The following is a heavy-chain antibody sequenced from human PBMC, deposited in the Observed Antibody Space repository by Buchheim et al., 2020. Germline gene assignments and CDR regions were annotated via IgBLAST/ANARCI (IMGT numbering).Heavy chain of an antibody. D-gene: IGHD2-15*01. J-gene: IGHJ4*02. CDR2: IYTSGST. Sequence: QVQLQESGPGLVKPSQTLSLTCTVSGGSISSGSYYWSWIRQPAGKGLEWIGRIYTSGSTNYNPSLKSRVTISVDPSKNQFSLKLSSVTAADTAVYYCARVSGGSYYFDYWGQGTL. V-gene: IGHV4-61*02. CDR1: GGSISSGSYY. CDR3: ARVSGGSYYFDY.